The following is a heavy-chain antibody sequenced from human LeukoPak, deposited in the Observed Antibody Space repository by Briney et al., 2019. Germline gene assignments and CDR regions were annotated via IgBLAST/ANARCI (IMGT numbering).Heavy chain of an antibody. D-gene: IGHD4-17*01. CDR1: GGTFSSYA. V-gene: IGHV1-69*04. CDR3: ASPSSYGDYGDY. CDR2: IIPILGIA. Sequence: GASVKVSCKASGGTFSSYAISGVRQAPGQGLEWVGRIIPILGIANYAQKFEGRVTITADKSTSTAYMELSSLRSEDTAVYYCASPSSYGDYGDYWGQETLVTVSS. J-gene: IGHJ4*02.